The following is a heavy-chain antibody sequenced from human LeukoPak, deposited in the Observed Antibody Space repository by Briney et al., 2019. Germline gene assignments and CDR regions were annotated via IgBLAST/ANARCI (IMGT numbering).Heavy chain of an antibody. Sequence: GGSLRLSCAASGFIFSHYGMHWVRQAPGKGLEWVAVIQNDASTENFADSVKGRFTISRDNSKNTVFLQMNSLRVEDTAVYYCARDFGPRDYQDFDYWGQGTLVTVSS. CDR2: IQNDASTE. V-gene: IGHV3-33*05. J-gene: IGHJ4*02. CDR1: GFIFSHYG. D-gene: IGHD4-17*01. CDR3: ARDFGPRDYQDFDY.